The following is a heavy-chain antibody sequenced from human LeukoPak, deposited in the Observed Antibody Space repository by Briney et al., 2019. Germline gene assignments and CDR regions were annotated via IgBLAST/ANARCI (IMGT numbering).Heavy chain of an antibody. D-gene: IGHD3-22*01. CDR1: GGSISSYY. J-gene: IGHJ3*02. CDR3: ARVYYDSSGPAFDI. Sequence: SETLSLTCTVSGGSISSYYWSWIPQPAGKGLEWIGRIYTSGSTNYNPSLNSRVTMSVDTSKNQFSLKLSSVPAAHTAVYYCARVYYDSSGPAFDIWGQGTMLTVSS. CDR2: IYTSGST. V-gene: IGHV4-4*07.